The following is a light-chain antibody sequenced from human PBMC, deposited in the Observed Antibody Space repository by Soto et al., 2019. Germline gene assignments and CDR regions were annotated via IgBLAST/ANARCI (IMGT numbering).Light chain of an antibody. Sequence: QSVLTQPASVSGAPGQSITISCTGTSSDVGGHNYVSWYQQHPGKAPKLMIYEVSNRPSGISNRFSGSKSGNTASLTISGLHAEDEADYYCRSYTSSSTLVFGGGTKVTVL. V-gene: IGLV2-14*01. CDR2: EVS. CDR3: RSYTSSSTLV. J-gene: IGLJ2*01. CDR1: SSDVGGHNY.